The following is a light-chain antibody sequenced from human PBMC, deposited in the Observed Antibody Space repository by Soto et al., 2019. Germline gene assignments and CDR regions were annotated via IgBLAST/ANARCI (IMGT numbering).Light chain of an antibody. Sequence: ELTQPPSVSVAPGQTARITCGGNNIGSKSVHWYQQKPGQAPVLVVYDDSDRPSGIPERFSGSKSGNTATLTISRVEVGDEADYFCQVWDPTSDPNYVFGTGTKVTVL. CDR1: NIGSKS. CDR3: QVWDPTSDPNYV. V-gene: IGLV3-21*02. J-gene: IGLJ1*01. CDR2: DDS.